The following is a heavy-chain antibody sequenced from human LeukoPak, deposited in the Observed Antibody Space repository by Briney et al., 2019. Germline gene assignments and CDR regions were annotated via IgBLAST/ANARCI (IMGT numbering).Heavy chain of an antibody. Sequence: AAVKVSCKASGYTFTSYAMNWVRQAPGQGLEWMGWINANTGNPTYDQGFTGRFVFSLDTSVSTAYLQICSLKAEDNAVYYCARSITAAKQAFDYWGQGTLVTVSS. CDR3: ARSITAAKQAFDY. CDR2: INANTGNP. D-gene: IGHD2-2*01. CDR1: GYTFTSYA. J-gene: IGHJ4*02. V-gene: IGHV7-4-1*01.